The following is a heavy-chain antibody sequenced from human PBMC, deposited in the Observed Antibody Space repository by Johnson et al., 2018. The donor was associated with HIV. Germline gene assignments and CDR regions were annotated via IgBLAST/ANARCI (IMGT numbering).Heavy chain of an antibody. CDR1: GFTFDEYA. Sequence: VQLVESGGGLVQPGRSLRLSCAASGFTFDEYAMHWVRQAPGKGLEWVANIKEDGSEKYYVDSVKGRFTISRDNAKNLLYLQMNSLRAEDTAVYYCASSIAAAGAFDIWGQGTMVTVSS. J-gene: IGHJ3*02. D-gene: IGHD6-13*01. V-gene: IGHV3-7*03. CDR3: ASSIAAAGAFDI. CDR2: IKEDGSEK.